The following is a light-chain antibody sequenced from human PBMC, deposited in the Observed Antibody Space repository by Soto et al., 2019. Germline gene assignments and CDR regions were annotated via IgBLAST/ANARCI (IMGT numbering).Light chain of an antibody. J-gene: IGLJ1*01. Sequence: QSVLTQPPSASGTPGQRVTISCSGSSSNIGSNTVNWYQQLPGTAPKLLIYRNNQRPSGVPDRFSGSKSGTSASLAISGLQSGDEADYYCCSYAGSSTLYVFGTGTKLTVL. CDR3: CSYAGSSTLYV. CDR2: RNN. V-gene: IGLV1-44*01. CDR1: SSNIGSNT.